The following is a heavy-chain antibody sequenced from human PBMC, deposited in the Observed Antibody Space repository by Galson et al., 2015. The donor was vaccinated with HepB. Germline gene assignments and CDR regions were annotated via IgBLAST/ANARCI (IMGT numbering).Heavy chain of an antibody. D-gene: IGHD5-24*01. CDR2: IYHSGST. Sequence: SETLSLTCAVSGGSISSSNWWSWVRQPPGKGLEWIGEIYHSGSTNYNPSLKSRVTISVDKSKNQFSLKLSSVTAADTAVYYCAEQGLGMTTRPFDYWGQGTLVTVSS. CDR3: AEQGLGMTTRPFDY. J-gene: IGHJ4*02. V-gene: IGHV4-4*02. CDR1: GGSISSSNW.